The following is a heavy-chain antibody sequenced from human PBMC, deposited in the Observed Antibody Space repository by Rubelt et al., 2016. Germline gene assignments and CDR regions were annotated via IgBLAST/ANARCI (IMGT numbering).Heavy chain of an antibody. D-gene: IGHD6-19*01. CDR1: GYTFTSYG. J-gene: IGHJ2*01. CDR2: INTNTGNP. CDR3: ARGVSGWYPYWYFEL. Sequence: QVQLVQSGAEVKKPGASVKVSCKASGYTFTSYGISWVRQAPGQGLEWMGWINTNTGNPTYALGFTGRFVFSLDTAGSTAYLQIRSVKAEDTAVYYCARGVSGWYPYWYFELWGRGTLVTVSS. V-gene: IGHV7-4-1*02.